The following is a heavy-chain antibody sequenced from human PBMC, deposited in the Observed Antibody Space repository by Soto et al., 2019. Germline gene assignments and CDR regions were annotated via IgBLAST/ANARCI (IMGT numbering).Heavy chain of an antibody. CDR1: GGSITSGGYS. CDR3: ARGVNYYDSSGSSWFDP. Sequence: PSETLALTCTVSGGSITSGGYSWTWIRQPPGKGLEWIGFIYHTGTTYYNPSLKSRVTISVDRSKNQFSLKLNSVTAADTAVYNCARGVNYYDSSGSSWFDPWGQGALVTVSS. D-gene: IGHD3-22*01. CDR2: IYHTGTT. J-gene: IGHJ5*02. V-gene: IGHV4-30-2*01.